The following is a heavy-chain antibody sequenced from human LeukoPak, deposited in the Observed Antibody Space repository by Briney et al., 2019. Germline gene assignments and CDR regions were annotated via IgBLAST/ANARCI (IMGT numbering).Heavy chain of an antibody. Sequence: GGSLRLSCAASGFTLRGYGMHWVRQAPGKGLEWVAFIRSDGSDKTYADSVKGRFTISRDNSENKLYLQINSLRVEDTAVYYCVKDTPTTGYHLDSWGQGTLVTVSS. CDR1: GFTLRGYG. CDR3: VKDTPTTGYHLDS. V-gene: IGHV3-30*02. J-gene: IGHJ4*02. CDR2: IRSDGSDK. D-gene: IGHD1-1*01.